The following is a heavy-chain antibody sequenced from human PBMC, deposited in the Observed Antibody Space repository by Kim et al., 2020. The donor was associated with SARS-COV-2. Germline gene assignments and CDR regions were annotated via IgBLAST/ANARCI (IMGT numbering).Heavy chain of an antibody. CDR3: ARSGDYDILTGYTYYYYGMDV. CDR1: GFTFSSYS. Sequence: GGSLRLSCAASGFTFSSYSMNWVRQAPGKGLEWVSSISSSSSYIYYADSVKGRFTISRDNAKNSLYLQMNSLRAEDTAVYYCARSGDYDILTGYTYYYYGMDVWGQGTTVTVSS. CDR2: ISSSSSYI. J-gene: IGHJ6*02. D-gene: IGHD3-9*01. V-gene: IGHV3-21*01.